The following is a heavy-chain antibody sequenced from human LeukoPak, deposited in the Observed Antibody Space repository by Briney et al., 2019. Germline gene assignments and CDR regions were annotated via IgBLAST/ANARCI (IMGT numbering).Heavy chain of an antibody. CDR2: ISGNGGST. D-gene: IGHD3-10*01. Sequence: GGSLRLSFAASGFIFSNYAMSWVRQAPGKGLEWVSGISGNGGSTSYADSVKGRFTISRDNSKNTLYVQMNSLRAEDTAVYYCAKGPYTYGSGSNWGQGTLVTVSS. CDR1: GFIFSNYA. CDR3: AKGPYTYGSGSN. J-gene: IGHJ4*02. V-gene: IGHV3-23*01.